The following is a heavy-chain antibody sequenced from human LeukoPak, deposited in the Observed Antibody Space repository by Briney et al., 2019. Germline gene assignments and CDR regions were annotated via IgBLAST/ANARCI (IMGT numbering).Heavy chain of an antibody. Sequence: PGGSLRLSCAASGFTFSNYAMSWVRQAPGKGLEWVSSISGSGGNTYYADSVKGRFTISRDNSKNTLYLQMNSLRAEDTAVYYCAKDLDGDYGPDTLDYWGQGTLVTVSS. CDR3: AKDLDGDYGPDTLDY. CDR1: GFTFSNYA. D-gene: IGHD4-17*01. CDR2: ISGSGGNT. J-gene: IGHJ4*02. V-gene: IGHV3-23*01.